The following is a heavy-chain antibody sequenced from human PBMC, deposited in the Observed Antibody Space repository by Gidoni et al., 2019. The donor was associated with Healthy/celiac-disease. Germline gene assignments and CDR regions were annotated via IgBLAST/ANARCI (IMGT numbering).Heavy chain of an antibody. CDR2: IYYSGST. Sequence: QVQLQESGPGLVKPSETLSLTCTVSGGSISSYYWSWIRQPPGKGLEWIGYIYYSGSTNYNPSLKSRVTISVDTSKNQFSLKLSSVTAADTAVYYCAGGEPTYFDYWGQGTLVTVSS. D-gene: IGHD3-16*01. V-gene: IGHV4-59*01. J-gene: IGHJ4*02. CDR1: GGSISSYY. CDR3: AGGEPTYFDY.